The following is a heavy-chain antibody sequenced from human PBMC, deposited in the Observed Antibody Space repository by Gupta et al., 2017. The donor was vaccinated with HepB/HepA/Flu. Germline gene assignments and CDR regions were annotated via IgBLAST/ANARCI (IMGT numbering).Heavy chain of an antibody. D-gene: IGHD2-2*01. CDR2: IWYDGSNK. V-gene: IGHV3-33*01. CDR1: GFTFSSDG. Sequence: QVQLVESGGGVVQPGRSLRLSCAASGFTFSSDGMHWVRQAPGKGLGWVAVIWYDGSNKYYADSVKGRFTISRDNSKNTLYLQMNSLRAEDTAVYYCARGQGYCSSTSCSDAFDIWGQGTMVTVSS. J-gene: IGHJ3*02. CDR3: ARGQGYCSSTSCSDAFDI.